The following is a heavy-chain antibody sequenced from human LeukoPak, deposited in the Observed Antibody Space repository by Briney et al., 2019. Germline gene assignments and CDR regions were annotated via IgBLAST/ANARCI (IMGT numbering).Heavy chain of an antibody. V-gene: IGHV1-2*02. CDR1: GYTFTGYY. CDR3: ARGARDWPNWFDP. CDR2: INPNSGGT. Sequence: APVKVSCKASGYTFTGYYMHWVRQAPGQGLEWMGWINPNSGGTNYAQKFQGRVTMTRDTSISTAYMELSSLRSEDTAVYYCARGARDWPNWFDPWGQGTLVTVSS. J-gene: IGHJ5*02. D-gene: IGHD2-21*01.